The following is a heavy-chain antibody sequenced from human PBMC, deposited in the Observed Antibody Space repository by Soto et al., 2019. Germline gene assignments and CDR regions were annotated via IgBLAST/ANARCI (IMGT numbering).Heavy chain of an antibody. CDR2: IYYSGST. J-gene: IGHJ4*02. D-gene: IGHD2-8*02. Sequence: QVQLQESGPGLVKPSETLSLICTVSGGSVSSGSYNWSWIRQPPGKGLEWIGYIYYSGSTNYNPSLKSRVTISVDTSKNQFSLKLSSVIAADTAVYYCARGHRTLVDYWGQGTLVTVSS. CDR1: GGSVSSGSYN. CDR3: ARGHRTLVDY. V-gene: IGHV4-61*01.